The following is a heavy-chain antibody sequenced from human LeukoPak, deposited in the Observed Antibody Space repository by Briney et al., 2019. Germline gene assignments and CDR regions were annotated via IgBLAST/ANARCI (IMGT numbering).Heavy chain of an antibody. CDR1: GFTFSSSA. J-gene: IGHJ4*02. CDR3: AKQLGYCSDGSCYFPY. CDR2: ISNNGGYT. Sequence: GGSLRLSCAASGFTFSSSAMSWVRLAPGKGLEWVSAISNNGGYTYYADSVQGRFTISRDNSKSTLCLQTNSLRAEDTAVYYCAKQLGYCSDGSCYFPYWGQGTLVTVSS. D-gene: IGHD2-15*01. V-gene: IGHV3-23*01.